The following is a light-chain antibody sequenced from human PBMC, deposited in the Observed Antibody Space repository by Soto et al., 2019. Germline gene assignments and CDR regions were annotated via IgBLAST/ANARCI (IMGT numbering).Light chain of an antibody. J-gene: IGKJ1*01. CDR3: QQSYSTPWT. V-gene: IGKV1-39*01. CDR1: QSVAKY. Sequence: DIPMTQSPSSLTASVGDRVTITCRATQSVAKYVNWYQQKPGKAPNLLIYTASKLQTGIPSRFTGSGSATDFTLTISSLQPEDFASYYCQQSYSTPWTFGQGTKVEIK. CDR2: TAS.